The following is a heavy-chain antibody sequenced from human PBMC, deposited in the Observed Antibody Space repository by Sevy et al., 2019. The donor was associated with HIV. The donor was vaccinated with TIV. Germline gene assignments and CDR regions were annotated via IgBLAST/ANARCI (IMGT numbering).Heavy chain of an antibody. CDR2: IYRSGRS. D-gene: IGHD2-8*02. CDR3: ARDGIRRDYWHGLDV. CDR1: GDSINNGNHW. V-gene: IGHV4-61*02. Sequence: SETLSLTCTVSGDSINNGNHWWSWVRQPAGKGLEWIGRIYRSGRSIMYNPSLERRVTISVDTSKNQFSLKVTSVIAADTAIYYCARDGIRRDYWHGLDVWGQRTTVTASS. J-gene: IGHJ6*02.